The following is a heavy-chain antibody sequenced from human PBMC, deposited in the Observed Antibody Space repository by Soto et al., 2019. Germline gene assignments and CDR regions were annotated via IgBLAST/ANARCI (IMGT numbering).Heavy chain of an antibody. CDR3: ARSIAEAGTGLDY. D-gene: IGHD6-13*01. CDR1: GYTFTSYY. V-gene: IGHV1-46*01. CDR2: INPSGGST. Sequence: ASVKVSCKASGYTFTSYYIHWVRQAPGQGLEWMGIINPSGGSTSYAQKFQGRVTMTRDTSTSTVYMDLSSLRSEDTAVYYCARSIAEAGTGLDYWGQGNLVNVS. J-gene: IGHJ4*02.